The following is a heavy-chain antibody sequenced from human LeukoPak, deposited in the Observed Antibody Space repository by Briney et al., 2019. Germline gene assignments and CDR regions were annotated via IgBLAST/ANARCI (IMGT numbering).Heavy chain of an antibody. CDR2: ISSSSSYI. J-gene: IGHJ6*03. CDR1: GFTFSSYS. V-gene: IGHV3-21*04. D-gene: IGHD6-13*01. CDR3: ARTTEAHSWQTRYYSYYMDV. Sequence: GGSLRLSCAASGFTFSSYSMNWVRQAPGKGLEWVSSISSSSSYIYYADSVKGRFTISRDNSKNTLYLQMNSLRAEDTAVYYCARTTEAHSWQTRYYSYYMDVWGKGTTVTVSS.